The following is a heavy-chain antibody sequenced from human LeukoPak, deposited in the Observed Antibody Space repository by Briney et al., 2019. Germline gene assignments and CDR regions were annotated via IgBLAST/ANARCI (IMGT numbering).Heavy chain of an antibody. Sequence: ASVKVSCKASGYTFTSYGISWVRQAPGQGLEWMGWISAYNGNTNYAQKLQGRVTMTTDTSTSTAYMELRSLRSDDTAVYYCARLKKGVTATYYYYYYMDVWGKGTTVTVSS. CDR3: ARLKKGVTATYYYYYYMDV. CDR1: GYTFTSYG. J-gene: IGHJ6*03. CDR2: ISAYNGNT. V-gene: IGHV1-18*01. D-gene: IGHD2-21*02.